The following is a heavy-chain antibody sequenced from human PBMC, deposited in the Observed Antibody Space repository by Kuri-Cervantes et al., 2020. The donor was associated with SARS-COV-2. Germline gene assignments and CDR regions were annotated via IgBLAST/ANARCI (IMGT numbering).Heavy chain of an antibody. J-gene: IGHJ6*02. V-gene: IGHV1-18*04. CDR3: AGGFDYGDYPYYYGMDV. CDR1: GYTFTTYG. D-gene: IGHD4-17*01. CDR2: ISTYNANA. Sequence: ASVKVSCKAPGYTFTTYGITWVRQAPGQGLEWMGWISTYNANADYAQKPQGRVTMTTDTSTSIAYMELRSLRPDDTAIYYCAGGFDYGDYPYYYGMDVWGQGTTVTVSS.